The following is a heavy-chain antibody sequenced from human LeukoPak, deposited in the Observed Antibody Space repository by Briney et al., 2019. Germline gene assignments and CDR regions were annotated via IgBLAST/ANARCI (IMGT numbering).Heavy chain of an antibody. CDR2: ISSSGSTI. V-gene: IGHV3-48*03. D-gene: IGHD1-1*01. CDR3: AYYHVNEEPPTF. Sequence: GGSLRLSCAASGFTFSSYEMNWVRQAPGKGLGWVSYISSSGSTIYYADSVKGRFTISRDNAKNSLYLQMNSLRAEDTAVYYCAYYHVNEEPPTFWGQGTLVTVSS. CDR1: GFTFSSYE. J-gene: IGHJ4*02.